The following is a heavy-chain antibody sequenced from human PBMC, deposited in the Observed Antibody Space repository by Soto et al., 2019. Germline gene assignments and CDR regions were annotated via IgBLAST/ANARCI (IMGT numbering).Heavy chain of an antibody. Sequence: PSETLSLTCTVSGGSISSYYWSWIRQPPGKGLEWIGYIYYSGRNNYNPSLKSRVTISVDTYKNQFSLKLSSVTAADTAVYYCARAYGDYYWFDPWGQGTLVTVSS. CDR2: IYYSGRN. J-gene: IGHJ5*02. CDR1: GGSISSYY. CDR3: ARAYGDYYWFDP. V-gene: IGHV4-59*01. D-gene: IGHD4-17*01.